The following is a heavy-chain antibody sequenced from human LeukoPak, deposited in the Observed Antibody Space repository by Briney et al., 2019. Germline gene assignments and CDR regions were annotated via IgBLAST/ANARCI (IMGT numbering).Heavy chain of an antibody. CDR1: KFTFSDSY. Sequence: GGSLRLSCAASKFTFSDSYMTWIRQAPGKGLEWVSYITSSGFTIYSADSVKGRFSISRGNAKKALYLQMNNLRADDTAVYYCATLLWVGELRYYYFDLWGRGTPVTVSS. D-gene: IGHD3-10*01. J-gene: IGHJ2*01. CDR3: ATLLWVGELRYYYFDL. V-gene: IGHV3-11*01. CDR2: ITSSGFTI.